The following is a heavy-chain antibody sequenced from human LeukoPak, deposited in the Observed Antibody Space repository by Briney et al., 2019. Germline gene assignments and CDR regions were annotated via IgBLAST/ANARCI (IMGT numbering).Heavy chain of an antibody. CDR2: ISGSGGTT. CDR3: AKGWPYYDYCIPNPFDQ. V-gene: IGHV3-23*01. D-gene: IGHD3-3*01. J-gene: IGHJ4*02. CDR1: GFTFSSYA. Sequence: PGGSLRLSCAASGFTFSSYAMTCVRQAPGKGLEWVSAISGSGGTTYNADAVKGRFTISRDNTKNTLYLQMNSLRDEDTAVYYCAKGWPYYDYCIPNPFDQWGQGTLLTVSS.